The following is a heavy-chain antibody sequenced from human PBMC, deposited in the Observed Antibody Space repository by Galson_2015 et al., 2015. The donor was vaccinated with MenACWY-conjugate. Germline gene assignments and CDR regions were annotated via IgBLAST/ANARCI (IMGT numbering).Heavy chain of an antibody. CDR3: AKYFDTSFDY. J-gene: IGHJ4*02. CDR2: INHLGSDK. Sequence: SLRLSCAASGFTFSSYWMSWVRQAPGKGLEWVANINHLGSDKNYVDSVKGRFTISRDNAKNSLFLHMDSLRAEDTAVYYCAKYFDTSFDYWGQGSLVTVSS. CDR1: GFTFSSYW. V-gene: IGHV3-7*05. D-gene: IGHD3-9*01.